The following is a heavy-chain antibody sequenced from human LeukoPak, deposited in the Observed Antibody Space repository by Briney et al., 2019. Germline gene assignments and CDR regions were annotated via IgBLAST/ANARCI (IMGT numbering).Heavy chain of an antibody. CDR3: AKDLSGSYYDY. Sequence: GGTLRLSCAASGFTFSSYGMSWVRQAPGKGLEWVSSISNGGGSTYYADSVKGRLTISRDNSKNTLYLQMNSLRAEDTAVYYCAKDLSGSYYDYWGQGTLVTVSS. CDR1: GFTFSSYG. J-gene: IGHJ4*02. V-gene: IGHV3-23*01. CDR2: ISNGGGST. D-gene: IGHD1-26*01.